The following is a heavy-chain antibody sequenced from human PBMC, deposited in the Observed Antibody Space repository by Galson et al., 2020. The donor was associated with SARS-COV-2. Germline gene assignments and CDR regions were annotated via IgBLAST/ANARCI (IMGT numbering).Heavy chain of an antibody. CDR2: ILNSGTPGISGNT. D-gene: IGHD3-16*02. Sequence: ASETLSLTCTVSGASINTAYHHWTWIRQAPGGALEWIGFILNSGTPGISGNTDFNPSLESRVSISSDMSRNQFSLTLDSVTAADSAIYFCAKSSLVNASYHFDSWGRGTLVSVSS. J-gene: IGHJ4*02. CDR3: AKSSLVNASYHFDS. V-gene: IGHV4-30-4*01. CDR1: GASINTAYHH.